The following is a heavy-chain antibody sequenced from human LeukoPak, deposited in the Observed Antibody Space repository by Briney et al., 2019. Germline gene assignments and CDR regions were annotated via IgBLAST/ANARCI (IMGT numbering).Heavy chain of an antibody. V-gene: IGHV3-7*01. CDR1: GFTFSSYS. Sequence: GGSLRLSCAASGFTFSSYSMNWVRQAPGKGLEWVASIKQDGSEKYYVDSVKGRLTISRDNAKNSLYLQMNSLRTEDTAVYYCARDGAASGLYFDSWGQGTLVTVSS. CDR3: ARDGAASGLYFDS. J-gene: IGHJ4*02. CDR2: IKQDGSEK. D-gene: IGHD6-13*01.